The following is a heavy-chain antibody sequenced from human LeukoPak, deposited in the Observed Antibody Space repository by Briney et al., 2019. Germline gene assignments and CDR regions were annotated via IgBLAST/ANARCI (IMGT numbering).Heavy chain of an antibody. J-gene: IGHJ4*02. V-gene: IGHV1-46*01. Sequence: GASVKVSCKASGYTFTSYYMHWVRQAPGQGLEWMGIINPSGGSTSYAQKFQGRVTMTRDTSTSTVYMELSSLRPEDTAVYYCAREFTTYYDFWSGYSYFDYWGQGTLVTVSS. CDR3: AREFTTYYDFWSGYSYFDY. D-gene: IGHD3-3*01. CDR2: INPSGGST. CDR1: GYTFTSYY.